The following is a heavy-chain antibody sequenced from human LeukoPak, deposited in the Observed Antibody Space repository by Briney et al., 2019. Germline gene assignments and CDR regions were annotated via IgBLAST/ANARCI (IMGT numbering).Heavy chain of an antibody. CDR2: VSAYNGNT. V-gene: IGHV1-18*01. Sequence: GASVKVSFKASGYTFTIYGISWVRQAPGQGLEWMGWVSAYNGNTNYAQKLQGRVTMTTDTSTSTAYMELRSLRSDDTAVYYYAREIGLGTTPYWYFDLWGRGTLVTVSS. CDR3: AREIGLGTTPYWYFDL. D-gene: IGHD7-27*01. J-gene: IGHJ2*01. CDR1: GYTFTIYG.